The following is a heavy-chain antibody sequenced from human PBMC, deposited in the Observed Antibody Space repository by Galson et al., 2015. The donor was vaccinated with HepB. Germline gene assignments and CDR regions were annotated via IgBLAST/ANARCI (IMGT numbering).Heavy chain of an antibody. Sequence: SVKVSCKASGYTFTSYAMHWVRQAPGQRLEWMGWINAGNGNTKYSQKFQGRVTITRDTSASTAYMELSSLRSEDTAVYYCARALRFGYGYYFDYWGQGTLVTVSS. CDR3: ARALRFGYGYYFDY. CDR2: INAGNGNT. V-gene: IGHV1-3*01. CDR1: GYTFTSYA. J-gene: IGHJ4*02. D-gene: IGHD5-18*01.